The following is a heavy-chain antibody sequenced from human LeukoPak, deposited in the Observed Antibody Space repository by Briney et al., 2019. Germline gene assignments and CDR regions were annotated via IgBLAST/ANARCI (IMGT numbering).Heavy chain of an antibody. CDR3: ASTYYDFWSGYYPWFDP. CDR1: DYTYTSYG. J-gene: IGHJ5*02. D-gene: IGHD3-3*01. Sequence: ASVKVSCKASDYTYTSYGISWVRQAPGQGLEWMGWISGYSGNTNYAQKFQARVTMTTDTSTTTAYMELRSLRSGDTAVYYCASTYYDFWSGYYPWFDPWGQGTLVTVSS. V-gene: IGHV1-18*01. CDR2: ISGYSGNT.